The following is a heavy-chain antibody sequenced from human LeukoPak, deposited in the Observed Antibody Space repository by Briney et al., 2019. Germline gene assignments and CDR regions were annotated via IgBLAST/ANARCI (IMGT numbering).Heavy chain of an antibody. V-gene: IGHV4-30-2*01. CDR3: ARGYDSSGYSLELHTFDY. J-gene: IGHJ4*02. CDR2: IYHSGST. Sequence: PSQTLSLTCAVSGGSISSGGYSWSWIRQPPGKGLEWIGYIYHSGSTYYNPSLKSRVTISVDRSKNQFSLKLSSVTAADTAVYYCARGYDSSGYSLELHTFDYWGQGTLVTVSS. CDR1: GGSISSGGYS. D-gene: IGHD3-22*01.